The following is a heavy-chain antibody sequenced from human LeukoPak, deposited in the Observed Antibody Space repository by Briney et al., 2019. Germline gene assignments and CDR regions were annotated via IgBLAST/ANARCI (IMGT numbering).Heavy chain of an antibody. CDR2: INPNSGGT. J-gene: IGHJ3*02. D-gene: IGHD4-23*01. CDR3: AGHYGGNGHDAFDI. V-gene: IGHV1-2*02. Sequence: GASVKVSCKASGYTFTSYGISWVRQVPGQGLEWMGWINPNSGGTNYAQKFQGRVTMTRDTSISTAYMELSRLRSDDTAVYYCAGHYGGNGHDAFDIWGQGTMVTVSS. CDR1: GYTFTSYG.